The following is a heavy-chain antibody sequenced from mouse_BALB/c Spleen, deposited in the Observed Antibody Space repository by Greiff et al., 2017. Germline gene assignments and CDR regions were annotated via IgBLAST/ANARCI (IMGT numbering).Heavy chain of an antibody. CDR1: GYSITSGYY. V-gene: IGHV3-6*02. D-gene: IGHD4-1*01. J-gene: IGHJ2*01. CDR2: ISYDGSN. CDR3: ARMKGLGGY. Sequence: VQLKESGPGLVKPSQSLSLTCSVTGYSITSGYYWNWIRQFPGNKLEWMGYISYDGSNNYNPSLKNRISITRDTSKNQFFLKLNSVTTEDTATYYCARMKGLGGYWGQGTTLTVSS.